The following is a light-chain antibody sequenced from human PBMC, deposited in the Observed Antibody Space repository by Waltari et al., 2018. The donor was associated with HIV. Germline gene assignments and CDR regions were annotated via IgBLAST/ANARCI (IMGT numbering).Light chain of an antibody. CDR2: GAS. V-gene: IGKV3-15*01. CDR1: QSVSTN. Sequence: EIVMTQSPATLSVSPGKRATLSCRASQSVSTNLAWYQQIPGQAPRLLIYGASTRASGIPVRFSGSGSGTEFTLTISSLQSEDFAVYYCQQYNNWRRTFGGGTKVEIK. J-gene: IGKJ4*01. CDR3: QQYNNWRRT.